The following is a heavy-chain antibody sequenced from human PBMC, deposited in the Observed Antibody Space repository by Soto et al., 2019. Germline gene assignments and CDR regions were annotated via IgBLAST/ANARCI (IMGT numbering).Heavy chain of an antibody. CDR2: IYYSGST. D-gene: IGHD2-2*02. CDR3: ARGRWVVVPDAIYPRRSEYFQH. J-gene: IGHJ1*01. Sequence: PSETLSLTCTVSGGSVSSGSYYWSWIRQPPGKGLEWIGYIYYSGSTNYNPSLKSRVTISVDTSKNQFSLKLSSVTAADTAVYYCARGRWVVVPDAIYPRRSEYFQHWGQGTLVTVSS. V-gene: IGHV4-61*01. CDR1: GGSVSSGSYY.